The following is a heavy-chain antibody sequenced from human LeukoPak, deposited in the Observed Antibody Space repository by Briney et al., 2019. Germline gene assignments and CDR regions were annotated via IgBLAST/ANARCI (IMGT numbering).Heavy chain of an antibody. Sequence: ASVKVSCKASGYTFTGFFMHWVRQAPGQGLEWMGWINPNSGATNFAQKFQGRVTMTRDTSISTAYMELTRLRSDDTAVYYCASLGDYDGSGSHAPFDYWGQGTLVTVSS. J-gene: IGHJ4*02. CDR1: GYTFTGFF. D-gene: IGHD3-10*01. V-gene: IGHV1-2*02. CDR2: INPNSGAT. CDR3: ASLGDYDGSGSHAPFDY.